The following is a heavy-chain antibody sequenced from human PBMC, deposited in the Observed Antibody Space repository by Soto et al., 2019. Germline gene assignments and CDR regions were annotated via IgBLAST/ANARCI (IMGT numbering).Heavy chain of an antibody. CDR1: GGSISSSSYY. V-gene: IGHV4-39*01. CDR2: IYYSGST. D-gene: IGHD2-2*01. CDR3: ARHVGQYQLLFPQYYYYYGMDV. J-gene: IGHJ6*02. Sequence: QLQLQESGPGLVKPSETLSLTCTVSGGSISSSSYYWGWIRQPPGKGLEWIGSIYYSGSTYYNPSLKSRVTISVDTSKNQFSLKLSSVTAADTAVYYCARHVGQYQLLFPQYYYYYGMDVWGQGTTVTVSS.